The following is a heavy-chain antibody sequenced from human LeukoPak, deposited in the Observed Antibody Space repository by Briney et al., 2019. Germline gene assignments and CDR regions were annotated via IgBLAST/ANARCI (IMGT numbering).Heavy chain of an antibody. CDR2: ISSLSGTI. D-gene: IGHD3-16*02. V-gene: IGHV3-48*01. J-gene: IGHJ4*02. Sequence: PGGSLRLSCAASGFTFSSYSMNWVRQAPGEGLEWVSYISSLSGTIYYADSVKGRFTISRDNSNNTLYLEINSLRGEDTAIYYCASHNYDFIWGSYRYAPYYFDYWGQGTLVTVSS. CDR3: ASHNYDFIWGSYRYAPYYFDY. CDR1: GFTFSSYS.